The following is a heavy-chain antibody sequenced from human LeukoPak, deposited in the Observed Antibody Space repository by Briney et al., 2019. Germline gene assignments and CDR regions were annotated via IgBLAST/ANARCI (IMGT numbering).Heavy chain of an antibody. D-gene: IGHD3-9*01. CDR3: ASSFTYYDILTGFGP. V-gene: IGHV3-23*01. J-gene: IGHJ5*02. Sequence: GGSLRLSCAASGFTFSNYAMSWVRQAPGKGLEWVSAISGSGGSTYYADSVKGRFTISRDNSKNTLYLQMNSLRAEDTAVYYCASSFTYYDILTGFGPWGQGTLVTVSS. CDR1: GFTFSNYA. CDR2: ISGSGGST.